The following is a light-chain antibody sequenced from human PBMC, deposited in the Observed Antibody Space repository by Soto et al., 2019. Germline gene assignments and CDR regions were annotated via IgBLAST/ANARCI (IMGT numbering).Light chain of an antibody. V-gene: IGKV3-20*01. CDR1: QSVSNNY. CDR3: QQYGRSPTFT. CDR2: GAS. J-gene: IGKJ3*01. Sequence: EIVLTQSPGTLSLSPGERVTLSCRASQSVSNNYLAWYQQKPGQAPRLLIYGASSRATCIPDRFSGSGSGTNFSLTISRLEPEDFAVYYCQQYGRSPTFTFGPGTKLDIK.